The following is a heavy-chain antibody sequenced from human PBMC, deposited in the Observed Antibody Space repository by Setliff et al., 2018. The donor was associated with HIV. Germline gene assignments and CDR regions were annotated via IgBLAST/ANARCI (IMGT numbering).Heavy chain of an antibody. J-gene: IGHJ3*02. CDR1: GFIFSSYW. CDR2: INGDGSTT. Sequence: GGSLRLSCAASGFIFSSYWMYWVRQGPGKGLVWVSRINGDGSTTTYADSVKGRFTISRDNAKNTLYLQMNSLRAEDTAVYYCARDGREQHPDAFDIWGQGTMVTVSS. D-gene: IGHD6-13*01. V-gene: IGHV3-74*03. CDR3: ARDGREQHPDAFDI.